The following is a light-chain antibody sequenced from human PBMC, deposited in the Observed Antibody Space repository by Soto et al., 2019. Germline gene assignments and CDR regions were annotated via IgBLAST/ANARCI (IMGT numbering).Light chain of an antibody. CDR1: SSNIGAGYD. CDR3: QSYDSSLSGSYV. Sequence: QSVLTQPPSVSGAPGQRVTISCTGSSSNIGAGYDVHWYQRLPGTAPKVLIYSNNNRPSGVPDRFPGSKSGTSASLAITGLQAEDEADYYCQSYDSSLSGSYVFGTGTKLTVL. V-gene: IGLV1-40*01. CDR2: SNN. J-gene: IGLJ1*01.